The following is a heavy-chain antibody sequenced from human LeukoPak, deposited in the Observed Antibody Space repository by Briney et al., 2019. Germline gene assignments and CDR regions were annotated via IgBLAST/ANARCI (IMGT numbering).Heavy chain of an antibody. CDR3: ARVGQAGYVGYPLDY. J-gene: IGHJ4*02. V-gene: IGHV3-74*01. CDR2: INSDGSST. D-gene: IGHD5-12*01. CDR1: GFTFSSYW. Sequence: PGGSLRLSCAASGFTFSSYWMHWVRQAPGKGLMWFSRINSDGSSTSYADSVKGRFTISRDNAKNTLYLQMNSLRAEDTAVFYCARVGQAGYVGYPLDYRGQGTLVTVSS.